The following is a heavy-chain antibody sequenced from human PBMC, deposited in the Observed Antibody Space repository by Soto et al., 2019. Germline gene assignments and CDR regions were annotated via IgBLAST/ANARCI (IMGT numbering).Heavy chain of an antibody. CDR1: GFTFSSYA. V-gene: IGHV3-23*01. D-gene: IGHD2-2*01. CDR3: AKDQRDIVVVPAASYDY. J-gene: IGHJ4*02. CDR2: ISGSGGST. Sequence: EVQLLESGGGLVQPGGSLRLSCAASGFTFSSYAMSWVRQAPGKGLEWVSAISGSGGSTYYADSVKGRFTISRDNSKNTLYLQMNSLRAEDTAVYYCAKDQRDIVVVPAASYDYWGQGTLVTVSS.